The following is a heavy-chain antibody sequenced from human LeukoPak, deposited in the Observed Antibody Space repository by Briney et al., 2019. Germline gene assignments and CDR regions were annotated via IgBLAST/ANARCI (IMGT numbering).Heavy chain of an antibody. CDR1: GFTFSSYA. V-gene: IGHV3-30-3*01. CDR3: ARDQSYYYYDSSGLDY. CDR2: ISYDGSNK. Sequence: PGRSLRLSCAASGFTFSSYAMHWVRQAPGKGLEWVAVISYDGSNKYYADSVKGRFTISRDNSKNTLYLQMNSLRAEDTAVYYCARDQSYYYYDSSGLDYWGQGTLVTVSS. D-gene: IGHD3-22*01. J-gene: IGHJ4*02.